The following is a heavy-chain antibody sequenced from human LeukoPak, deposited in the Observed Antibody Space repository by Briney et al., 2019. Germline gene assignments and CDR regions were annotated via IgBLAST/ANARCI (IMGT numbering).Heavy chain of an antibody. V-gene: IGHV1-69*13. D-gene: IGHD3-10*01. CDR3: ARDRRNYYGSGSQFDY. J-gene: IGHJ4*02. CDR2: IIPIFGTA. CDR1: GGTFSSYA. Sequence: GASVKVSCKASGGTFSSYAISWVRQAPGQGLEWMGGIIPIFGTANYAQKFQGRVTITADESTSTAYMELSSLRSEDTAVYYCARDRRNYYGSGSQFDYWGQGTLVTVSS.